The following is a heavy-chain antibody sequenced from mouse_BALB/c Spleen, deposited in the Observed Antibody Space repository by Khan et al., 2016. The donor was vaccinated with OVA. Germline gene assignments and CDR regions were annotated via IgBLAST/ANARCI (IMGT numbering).Heavy chain of an antibody. D-gene: IGHD2-12*01. CDR2: ISSGGTYT. V-gene: IGHV5-9-3*01. CDR1: GFTFSSYA. Sequence: EVELVESGGGLVKPGGSLKLSCAASGFTFSSYAMSWVRQTPEKRLEWVATISSGGTYTYYLDSVKGRFTISRDNAKNTLCLQMSSLRSEDTAMYYCARRGKKSSRHGGYFDVWGAGTTVTVSS. CDR3: ARRGKKSSRHGGYFDV. J-gene: IGHJ1*01.